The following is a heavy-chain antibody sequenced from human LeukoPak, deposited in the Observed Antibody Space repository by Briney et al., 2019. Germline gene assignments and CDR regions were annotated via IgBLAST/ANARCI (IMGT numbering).Heavy chain of an antibody. CDR2: ISHSGNT. CDR1: VDSTTSSYY. CDR3: SRAREYNHHPNWIDL. V-gene: IGHV4-38-2*02. D-gene: IGHD6-6*01. Sequence: SETLSLTGSVSVDSTTSSYYWGWIRQTPGTGLEWIGTISHSGNTYYNPSLKSRVTISVDTSKNHFSLNLSAVTAANTAVYYCSRAREYNHHPNWIDLWGQGVLVTVSS. J-gene: IGHJ5*02.